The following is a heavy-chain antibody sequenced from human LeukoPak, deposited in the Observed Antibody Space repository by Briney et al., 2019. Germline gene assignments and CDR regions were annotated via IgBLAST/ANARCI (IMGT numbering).Heavy chain of an antibody. CDR1: GGSISSYY. V-gene: IGHV4-4*07. J-gene: IGHJ4*02. Sequence: SETLSLTCTVSGGSISSYYWSWIRQPAGKGLEWIGRIYTSGSTNYNPSLKSRVTISVDTSKNQFSLKLSSVTAADTAVYYCVTSRGSYPYDCWGQGTLVTVSS. D-gene: IGHD1-26*01. CDR2: IYTSGST. CDR3: VTSRGSYPYDC.